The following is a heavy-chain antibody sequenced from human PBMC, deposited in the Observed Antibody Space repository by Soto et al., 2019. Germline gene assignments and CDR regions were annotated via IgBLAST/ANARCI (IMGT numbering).Heavy chain of an antibody. J-gene: IGHJ6*02. CDR2: SIPIFGTA. Sequence: QVQLVQSGAEVKKPGSSVKVSCKASGGTFSSYAISWVRQAPGQGLEWMGGSIPIFGTANYAQKFQGRVTITADKTTSTAYMELSSLRSEDTAVYYCARTYYYDSSGYYYDYYYGMDVWGQGTTVTVSS. D-gene: IGHD3-22*01. CDR3: ARTYYYDSSGYYYDYYYGMDV. V-gene: IGHV1-69*06. CDR1: GGTFSSYA.